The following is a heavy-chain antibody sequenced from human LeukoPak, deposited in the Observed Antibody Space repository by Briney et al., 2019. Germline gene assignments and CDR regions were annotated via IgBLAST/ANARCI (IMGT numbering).Heavy chain of an antibody. CDR1: GFTFSNYG. V-gene: IGHV3-23*01. CDR3: ERDPSEYEYNRGWYRDF. CDR2: INLNGDET. J-gene: IGHJ4*02. D-gene: IGHD6-19*01. Sequence: GGSLRLAREASGFTFSNYGMAWFRQAPGKGLEWVSTINLNGDETHYADSVKGRFTISRDNSKSTLALRMSSLRVEDTAVYYCERDPSEYEYNRGWYRDFWGQGSQVIVSS.